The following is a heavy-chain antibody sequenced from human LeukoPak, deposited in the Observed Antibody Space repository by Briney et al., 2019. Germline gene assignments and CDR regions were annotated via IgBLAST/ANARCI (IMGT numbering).Heavy chain of an antibody. CDR2: IGWNSGGI. CDR1: GFTFDDYA. V-gene: IGHV3-9*01. J-gene: IGHJ4*02. D-gene: IGHD6-13*01. CDR3: AKVTAAGFVDY. Sequence: PGGSLRLSYAASGFTFDDYAMHWVRQAPGKGLEWVSGIGWNSGGIVYADSVKGRFTISRDNAKNSLYLQMNSLGAEDTALYYCAKVTAAGFVDYWGQGTLVTVSS.